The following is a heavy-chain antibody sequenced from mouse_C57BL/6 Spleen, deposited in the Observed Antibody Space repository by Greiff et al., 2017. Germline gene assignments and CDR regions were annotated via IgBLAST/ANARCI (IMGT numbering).Heavy chain of an antibody. V-gene: IGHV5-17*01. CDR2: ISSGSSTI. Sequence: EVMLVESGGGLVKPGGSLTLSCAASGFTFSDYGMHWVRQAPEKGLEWVAYISSGSSTIYYADTVKGRFTISRDNAKNTLFLQMTSLRSEDTAMYFCARRDWDVIDYWGQGTTLTVAS. CDR1: GFTFSDYG. J-gene: IGHJ2*01. D-gene: IGHD4-1*01. CDR3: ARRDWDVIDY.